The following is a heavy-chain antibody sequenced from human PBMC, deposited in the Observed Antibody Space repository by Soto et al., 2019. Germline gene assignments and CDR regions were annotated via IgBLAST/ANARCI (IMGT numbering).Heavy chain of an antibody. Sequence: GGSLRLSCAASGFTFSSYGMHWVRQAPGKGLEWVAVISNDGSNKYYADSVKGRFTISRDNSKNTLYLQMNSLRAEDTAVYYCAKDFPYDSSGFDYWGQGTLVTVSS. CDR1: GFTFSSYG. CDR3: AKDFPYDSSGFDY. V-gene: IGHV3-30*18. J-gene: IGHJ4*02. D-gene: IGHD3-22*01. CDR2: ISNDGSNK.